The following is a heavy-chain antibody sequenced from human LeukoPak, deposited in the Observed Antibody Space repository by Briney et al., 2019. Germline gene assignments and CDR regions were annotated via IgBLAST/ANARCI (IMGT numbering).Heavy chain of an antibody. CDR2: FDPEDGET. V-gene: IGHV1-24*01. Sequence: GASVKVSCKVSGYTLTELSMHWVRQAPGKGLEWMGGFDPEDGETIYAQKFQGRVTMTEDTSTDTAYMELSSLRAADTAVYYCARDKGTSYLSSFDYWGQGTLVTVSS. J-gene: IGHJ4*02. CDR3: ARDKGTSYLSSFDY. D-gene: IGHD6-6*01. CDR1: GYTLTELS.